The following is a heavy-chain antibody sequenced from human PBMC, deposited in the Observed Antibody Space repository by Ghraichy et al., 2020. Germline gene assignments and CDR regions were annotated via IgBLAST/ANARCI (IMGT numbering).Heavy chain of an antibody. CDR3: ARFRSYWGGWFDP. J-gene: IGHJ5*02. Sequence: ASVKVSCKASGYTFTGYYMHWVRQAPGQGLEWMGWINPNSGGTNYAQKFQGRVTMTRDTSISTAYMELGRLRSDDTAVYYCARFRSYWGGWFDPWGQGTLVTVSS. D-gene: IGHD7-27*01. V-gene: IGHV1-2*02. CDR1: GYTFTGYY. CDR2: INPNSGGT.